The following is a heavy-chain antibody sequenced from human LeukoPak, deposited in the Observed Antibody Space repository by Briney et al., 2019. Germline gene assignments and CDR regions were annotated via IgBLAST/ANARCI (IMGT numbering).Heavy chain of an antibody. V-gene: IGHV3-48*04. CDR3: AREGYHDAFDI. D-gene: IGHD5-18*01. J-gene: IGHJ3*02. CDR2: IRSSGTTT. CDR1: GFTFSSYS. Sequence: GGSLRLSCAASGFTFSSYSMNWVRQAPGEGPEWISYIRSSGTTTYYADSVKGRFTISRDNAKNSLYLQMNSLRAEDTAVYYCAREGYHDAFDIWGQGTMVTVSS.